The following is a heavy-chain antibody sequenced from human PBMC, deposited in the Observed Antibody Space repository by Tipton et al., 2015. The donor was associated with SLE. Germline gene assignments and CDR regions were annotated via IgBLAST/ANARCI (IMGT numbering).Heavy chain of an antibody. V-gene: IGHV4-61*02. CDR1: GGSITSGSYF. J-gene: IGHJ3*02. CDR2: LYTGGTI. CDR3: ARESVITPRNALDI. D-gene: IGHD4-23*01. Sequence: TLSLTCTVSGGSITSGSYFYNWIRQPAGKGLEWIGRLYTGGTIDYNPSLKSRVTISRDTSKNQFSLDLNSVTAADTAKYYCARESVITPRNALDIWGQGTMVIVSS.